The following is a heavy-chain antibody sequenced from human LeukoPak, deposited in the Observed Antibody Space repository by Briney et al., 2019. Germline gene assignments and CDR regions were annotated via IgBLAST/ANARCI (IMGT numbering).Heavy chain of an antibody. CDR1: GDSISSSSYY. V-gene: IGHV4-39*07. J-gene: IGHJ5*02. CDR3: AREDSSPSHWFDP. D-gene: IGHD6-19*01. CDR2: IYYSGST. Sequence: SETLSLTCTVSGDSISSSSYYWGWIRQPPGKGLEWIGSIYYSGSTYYNPSLKSRVTISVDTSKNQFSLKLSSVTAADTAVYYCAREDSSPSHWFDPWGQGTLVTVSS.